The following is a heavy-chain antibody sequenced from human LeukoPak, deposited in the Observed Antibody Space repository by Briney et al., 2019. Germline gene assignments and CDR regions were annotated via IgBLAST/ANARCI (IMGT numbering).Heavy chain of an antibody. CDR2: ISHDASNK. CDR3: VRQSCLSGSGCYLDF. D-gene: IGHD3-22*01. V-gene: IGHV3-30-3*01. CDR1: GFAFSGYA. J-gene: IGHJ4*02. Sequence: GRSLRLSCAASGFAFSGYAMHWVRQAPGKGLEWMAVISHDASNKYYADSVKGRFTPSRDTSKNTLYLQMNSLRPEDTAVYYCVRQSCLSGSGCYLDFWGQGTLVTVSS.